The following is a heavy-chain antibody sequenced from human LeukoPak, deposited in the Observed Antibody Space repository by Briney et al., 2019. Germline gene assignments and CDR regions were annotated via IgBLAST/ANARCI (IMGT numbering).Heavy chain of an antibody. V-gene: IGHV3-23*01. Sequence: AGGSLRLSCAASGFTFSSYAMTWVRQAPGKGLEWVSSISNSGGSTYDADSVKGRFTISRDNFKNTLYLQMNSLRPEDTAVYYCARHSGDGCYTGIDYWGQGTLATVSS. CDR3: ARHSGDGCYTGIDY. CDR1: GFTFSSYA. J-gene: IGHJ4*02. D-gene: IGHD2-15*01. CDR2: ISNSGGST.